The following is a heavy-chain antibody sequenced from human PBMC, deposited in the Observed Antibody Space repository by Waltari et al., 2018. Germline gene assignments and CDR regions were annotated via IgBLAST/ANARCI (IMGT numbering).Heavy chain of an antibody. Sequence: QVQLQESGQGLVKPSGTLSLTCAVSGDSLSGNSWWSWVRQSPEKGLEWIGQVHHSGKTHYNPSLQSRVTISVDKPKNQFSLNLNSVTGADTAVYYCAGDRAIGLFFDYWGRGTLVTVSS. CDR3: AGDRAIGLFFDY. V-gene: IGHV4-4*02. D-gene: IGHD2-2*01. CDR1: GDSLSGNSW. CDR2: VHHSGKT. J-gene: IGHJ4*02.